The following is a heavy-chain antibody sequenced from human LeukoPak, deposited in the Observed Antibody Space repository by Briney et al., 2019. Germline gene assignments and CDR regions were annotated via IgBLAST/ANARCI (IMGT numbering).Heavy chain of an antibody. V-gene: IGHV1-69*04. D-gene: IGHD6-6*01. Sequence: ASVKVSCKASGGTFSNYAISWVRQAPGQGLEWMGRIIPLLDIADDAQKFQGRVTITADESTSTAYMELSSLRSEDTAVYYCAREEARFDPWGQGTLVTVSS. CDR1: GGTFSNYA. CDR3: AREEARFDP. J-gene: IGHJ5*02. CDR2: IIPLLDIA.